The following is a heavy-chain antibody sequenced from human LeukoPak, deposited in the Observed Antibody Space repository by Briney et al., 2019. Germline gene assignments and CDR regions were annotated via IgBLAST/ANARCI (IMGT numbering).Heavy chain of an antibody. CDR1: GYTFTGYY. CDR3: ARAVGATRYWYYMDV. D-gene: IGHD1-26*01. J-gene: IGHJ6*03. Sequence: WASVKVSCKASGYTFTGYYMHWVRQAPGQGLEWMGWINPNSGGTNYAQKFQGRVTMTRDTSISTAYMELSRLRSDDTAVYYCARAVGATRYWYYMDVWGKGTTVTVSS. V-gene: IGHV1-2*02. CDR2: INPNSGGT.